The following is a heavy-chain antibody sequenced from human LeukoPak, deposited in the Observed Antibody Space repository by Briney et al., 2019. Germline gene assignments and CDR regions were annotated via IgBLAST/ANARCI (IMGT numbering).Heavy chain of an antibody. J-gene: IGHJ4*02. V-gene: IGHV1-3*03. CDR2: INDGDGNT. D-gene: IGHD1-26*01. CDR1: GYTFTSYA. Sequence: ASVKVSCKASGYTFTSYAMHWVRQAPGQSLEWMGYINDGDGNTKYSQEFQGRVTITRDTSASIVYMELSSLRSEDMAFYYCARERGEFGGSYFLDYWGQGTLVTVSS. CDR3: ARERGEFGGSYFLDY.